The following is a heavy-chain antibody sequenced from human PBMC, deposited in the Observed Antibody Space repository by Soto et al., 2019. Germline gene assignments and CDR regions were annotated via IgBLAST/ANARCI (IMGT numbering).Heavy chain of an antibody. CDR2: ISYDGHNK. CDR1: GFTFTTFG. CDR3: AKDQQADGDYNDYYYGMDV. J-gene: IGHJ6*02. D-gene: IGHD4-17*01. Sequence: QVQLVESGGGVVQPGGSLRLSCTASGFTFTTFGIHWVRQAPGKGLEWVALISYDGHNKYYSDSVKGRFTISRDNYKNTLSLQMNSLRDEDTAVYYCAKDQQADGDYNDYYYGMDVWGQGTTVSV. V-gene: IGHV3-30*18.